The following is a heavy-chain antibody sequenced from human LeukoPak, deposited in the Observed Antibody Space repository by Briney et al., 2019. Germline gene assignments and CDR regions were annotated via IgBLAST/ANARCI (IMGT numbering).Heavy chain of an antibody. D-gene: IGHD6-19*01. CDR1: GGSISSLY. Sequence: SETLSLTCSVSGGSISSLYWSWIRQPPGKGLEWIGYIYYTGSTNYNPSLKSRVTISVDTSKNQFSLKLSSVTAADTAIYYCASGGWYVDSWGQGTLVTVSS. J-gene: IGHJ4*02. CDR3: ASGGWYVDS. V-gene: IGHV4-59*01. CDR2: IYYTGST.